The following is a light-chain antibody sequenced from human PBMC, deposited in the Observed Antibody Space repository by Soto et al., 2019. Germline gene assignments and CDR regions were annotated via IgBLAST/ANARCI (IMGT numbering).Light chain of an antibody. CDR2: VNT. CDR3: QSYDISLSGYV. J-gene: IGLJ1*01. Sequence: QSVLKQPASVSRAAGQRVTISCTVSSSNIGAGYAVHWYQHLPGTAPRLLIYVNTNRASGAPDRFSGSKSGTSASLAIAGLQAEDEADYYCQSYDISLSGYVLGTGTKVTVL. CDR1: SSNIGAGYA. V-gene: IGLV1-40*01.